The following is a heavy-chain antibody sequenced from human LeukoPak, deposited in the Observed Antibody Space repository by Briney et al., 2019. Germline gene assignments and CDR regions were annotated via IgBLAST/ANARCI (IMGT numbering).Heavy chain of an antibody. V-gene: IGHV3-23*01. D-gene: IGHD3-22*01. CDR1: GFTFSNYG. Sequence: GGSLRLSCAASGFTFSNYGMSWVRQAPGKGLEWVSTISSSGGSTYYADSVKGRFTISRDSSKNTLYQQMNSLRAEDTAVYYCAKDYRYYYDNVGTSPFDYWGQGTLITVSS. CDR3: AKDYRYYYDNVGTSPFDY. CDR2: ISSSGGST. J-gene: IGHJ4*02.